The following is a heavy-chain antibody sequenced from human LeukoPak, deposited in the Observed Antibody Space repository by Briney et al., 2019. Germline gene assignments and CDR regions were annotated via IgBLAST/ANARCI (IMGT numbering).Heavy chain of an antibody. V-gene: IGHV3-30*02. J-gene: IGHJ6*03. CDR3: AKGGYSSGWSTFYYMDV. CDR2: IRYDGSNK. Sequence: GGSLRLSCAASGFTFSNYAMSWVRQAPGKGLEWVAFIRYDGSNKYYADSVKGRFTISRDNSKNTLYLQMNSLRAEDTAVYYCAKGGYSSGWSTFYYMDVWGKGTTVTISS. D-gene: IGHD6-19*01. CDR1: GFTFSNYA.